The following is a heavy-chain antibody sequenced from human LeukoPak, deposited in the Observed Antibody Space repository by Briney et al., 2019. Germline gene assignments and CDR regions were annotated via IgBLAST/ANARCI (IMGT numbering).Heavy chain of an antibody. V-gene: IGHV4-59*01. CDR2: IYYSGST. D-gene: IGHD5-12*01. Sequence: SETLSLTCTVSGGSFSSYYWSWIRQPPGKGLEWIGYIYYSGSTNYNPSLKSRVTISLGTSKNQFSLKLSSVTAADTAVYYCVRAVGPVGGYDSPWGQGTLSPSPQ. J-gene: IGHJ5*02. CDR3: VRAVGPVGGYDSP. CDR1: GGSFSSYY.